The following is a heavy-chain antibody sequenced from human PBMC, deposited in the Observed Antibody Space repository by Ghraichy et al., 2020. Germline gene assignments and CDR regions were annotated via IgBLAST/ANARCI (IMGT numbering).Heavy chain of an antibody. Sequence: GGSLRLSCAASAFTFSSYSINWVRQAPGKGLEWVSSIRSSGSDIHYADSVKGRFTISRDNAKNSLYLQMNSLRVEDTAVYYCARDLRGYSSSYGMDVWGQGTTVTVSS. V-gene: IGHV3-21*01. CDR2: IRSSGSDI. CDR3: ARDLRGYSSSYGMDV. J-gene: IGHJ6*02. D-gene: IGHD6-6*01. CDR1: AFTFSSYS.